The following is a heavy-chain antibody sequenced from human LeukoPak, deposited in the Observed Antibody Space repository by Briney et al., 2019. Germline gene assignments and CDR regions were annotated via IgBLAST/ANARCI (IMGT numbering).Heavy chain of an antibody. CDR1: GFIFNDYS. D-gene: IGHD3-10*01. Sequence: GGSLRLSCAASGFIFNDYSMNWVRQAPGKGLEWISYVGIDSGNTKYADSVKGRFTVSGDRARNSVFLQMYSLRVEDTAVYYCAKIPLSGRAVAGPFDDWGQGTLVSVSS. V-gene: IGHV3-21*04. J-gene: IGHJ4*02. CDR3: AKIPLSGRAVAGPFDD. CDR2: VGIDSGNT.